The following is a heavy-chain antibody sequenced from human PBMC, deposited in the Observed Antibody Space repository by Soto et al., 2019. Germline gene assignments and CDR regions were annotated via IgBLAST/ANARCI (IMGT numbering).Heavy chain of an antibody. CDR1: GFTFDDYA. CDR3: AKDALAYYDFWS. D-gene: IGHD3-3*01. J-gene: IGHJ4*02. V-gene: IGHV3-23*01. CDR2: ISNSGRST. Sequence: GGSLRLSCTASGFTFDDYAMHWVRQGPGRGLEWVSHISNSGRSTKYADSVKGRFTISRDNSKNTLYLQMNSLRAEDTAIYYCAKDALAYYDFWSWGQGTLVTV.